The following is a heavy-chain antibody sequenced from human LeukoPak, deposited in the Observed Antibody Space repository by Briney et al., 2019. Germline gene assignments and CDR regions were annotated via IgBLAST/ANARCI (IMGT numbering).Heavy chain of an antibody. CDR3: ARLLKYSSSWLRLGSFDP. CDR2: IYTSGST. D-gene: IGHD6-13*01. Sequence: PSQTLSLTCTVSGGSISSGSYYWSWIRQPAGKGLEWIGRIYTSGSTNYNPSLKSRVTISVDTSKNQFSLKLSSVTAADTAVYYCARLLKYSSSWLRLGSFDPWGQGTLVTVSS. J-gene: IGHJ5*02. CDR1: GGSISSGSYY. V-gene: IGHV4-61*02.